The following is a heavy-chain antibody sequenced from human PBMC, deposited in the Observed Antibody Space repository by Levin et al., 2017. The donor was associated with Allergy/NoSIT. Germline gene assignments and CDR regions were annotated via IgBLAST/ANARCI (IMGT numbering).Heavy chain of an antibody. J-gene: IGHJ4*02. CDR2: ISGSGGST. CDR1: GFTFSSYA. V-gene: IGHV3-23*01. Sequence: GGSLRLSCAASGFTFSSYAVSWVRQAPGKGLEWVSGISGSGGSTYYADSVKGRFTISRDNSKNTLYLQMDSLRAEDTAVYYCAKRSGGGLGSYYIDYWGQGTLVTVSS. CDR3: AKRSGGGLGSYYIDY. D-gene: IGHD3-10*01.